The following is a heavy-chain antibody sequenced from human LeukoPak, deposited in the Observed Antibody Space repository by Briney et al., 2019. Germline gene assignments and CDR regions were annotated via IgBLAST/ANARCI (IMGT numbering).Heavy chain of an antibody. V-gene: IGHV1-2*02. D-gene: IGHD3-10*01. CDR1: GYTFTGYY. Sequence: ASVKVSCKASGYTFTGYYMHWVRQAPGQGLEWMGWINPNSGGTNYAQKFQGRVTMTRDTSISTAYMELSRLRSDDTAVYYCARDFFMVRGVITQRDDYWGQGTLVTVSS. CDR3: ARDFFMVRGVITQRDDY. J-gene: IGHJ4*02. CDR2: INPNSGGT.